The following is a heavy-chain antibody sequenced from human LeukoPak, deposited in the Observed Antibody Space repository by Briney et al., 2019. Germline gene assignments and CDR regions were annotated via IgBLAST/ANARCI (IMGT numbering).Heavy chain of an antibody. V-gene: IGHV4-39*01. Sequence: SETLSLTCTVSGGSISSSSYYWGWIRQPPGKGLEWIGSIYYSGSTYYNPSLKSRVTISVDTSKNQFSLKLSSVTAADTAVYYCARHTYYDFWCGYPPRYFDYWGQGTLVTVSS. CDR1: GGSISSSSYY. CDR3: ARHTYYDFWCGYPPRYFDY. D-gene: IGHD3-3*01. CDR2: IYYSGST. J-gene: IGHJ4*02.